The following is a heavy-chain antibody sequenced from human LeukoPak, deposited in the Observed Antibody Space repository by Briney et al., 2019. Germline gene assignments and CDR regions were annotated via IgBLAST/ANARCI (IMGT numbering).Heavy chain of an antibody. Sequence: SETLSLTCTVSGASISSNYCSWIRQPPGKGLEWIGYIYSSGSTNSNPSLKSRVTMSVDTSKNQFSLRLTSVTAADTAFYYCAKSVRTAPFEYWGPGTLVTVSS. CDR1: GASISSNY. CDR3: AKSVRTAPFEY. CDR2: IYSSGST. J-gene: IGHJ4*02. V-gene: IGHV4-59*08. D-gene: IGHD2-21*02.